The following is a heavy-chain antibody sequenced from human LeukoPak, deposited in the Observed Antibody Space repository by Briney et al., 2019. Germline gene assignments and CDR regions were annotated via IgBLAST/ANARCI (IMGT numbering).Heavy chain of an antibody. V-gene: IGHV4-34*01. CDR2: INHSGST. CDR3: ARGLRPITMVRGVIIGHYYHYYMDV. D-gene: IGHD3-10*01. J-gene: IGHJ6*03. CDR1: GGSISSYY. Sequence: SETLSLTCTVSGGSISSYYWSWIRQPPGKGLEWIGEINHSGSTNYNPSLKSRVTISVDTSKNQFSLKLSSVTAADTAVYYCARGLRPITMVRGVIIGHYYHYYMDVWGKGTTVTVSS.